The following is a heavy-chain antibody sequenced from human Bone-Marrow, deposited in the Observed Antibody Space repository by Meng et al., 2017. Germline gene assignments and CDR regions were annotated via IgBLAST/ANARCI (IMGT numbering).Heavy chain of an antibody. J-gene: IGHJ4*02. CDR3: ARDEDISAAGKLFGDY. Sequence: QVQLLQSGAEVKKPGASVKVSCKPSRYNFPDYYIHWVRRAPGQGLEWMGRINPKSGDTHYAQKFQARVTMTGDTSISTAYMELSGLRSDDTAMYYCARDEDISAAGKLFGDYWGQGTLVTVSS. V-gene: IGHV1-2*06. D-gene: IGHD6-25*01. CDR1: RYNFPDYY. CDR2: INPKSGDT.